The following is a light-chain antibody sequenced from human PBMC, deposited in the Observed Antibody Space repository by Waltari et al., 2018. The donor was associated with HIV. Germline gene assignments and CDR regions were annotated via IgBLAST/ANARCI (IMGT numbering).Light chain of an antibody. CDR1: SGRDF. CDR2: RSY. Sequence: QSVLTQPPSASGTPGQRVTISCSGGSGRDFLSWYQVLPGTAPKLLVQRSYQRASGVPDRFSGAKYGTSASLAISGLRSEDEADYYCAVWDDNLNVVFGGGTKLTVL. CDR3: AVWDDNLNVV. V-gene: IGLV1-47*01. J-gene: IGLJ2*01.